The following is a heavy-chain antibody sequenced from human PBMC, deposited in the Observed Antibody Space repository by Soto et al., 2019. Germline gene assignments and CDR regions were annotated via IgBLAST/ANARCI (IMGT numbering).Heavy chain of an antibody. CDR3: AKDHTVVIRDAFDI. CDR2: ISDSGTGT. V-gene: IGHV3-23*01. CDR1: GFTFSSYA. Sequence: EVQILESGGGLVQPGGSLRLSCAASGFTFSSYAMYWVRQAPGKGMAWVSGISDSGTGTYYADSVKGRFTISRDNSKNTVYLQMKSLRAEDTAVYYCAKDHTVVIRDAFDIWGQGTMVNVSS. D-gene: IGHD3-22*01. J-gene: IGHJ3*02.